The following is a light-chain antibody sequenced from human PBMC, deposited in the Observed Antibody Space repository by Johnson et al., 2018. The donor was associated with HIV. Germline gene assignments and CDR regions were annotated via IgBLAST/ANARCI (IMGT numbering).Light chain of an antibody. V-gene: IGLV1-51*01. J-gene: IGLJ1*01. CDR2: DNK. CDR3: GTWDSRLSAGHV. CDR1: SSNIGNNY. Sequence: SVLTQSPSVSAAPGQKVTISCSGSSSNIGNNYVSWYQQLPGTAPKLLIYDNKKRPSGIPDRISGSKSGTSATLGITGLQTGDEADYYRGTWDSRLSAGHVFGTGTKVTVL.